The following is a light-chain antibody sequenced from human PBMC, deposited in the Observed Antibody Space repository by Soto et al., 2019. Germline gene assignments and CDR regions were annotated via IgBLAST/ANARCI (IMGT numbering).Light chain of an antibody. Sequence: QSALTQPASLSGSPGQSITISCTGTSSDIGAYDYVSWFQQHPGKAPKLMISEVNNRPSGVSNRFSGSKSGNTAYLTISGLQVEDEAAYFCFSFTNTSTHVFGNGTKGTVL. CDR3: FSFTNTSTHV. V-gene: IGLV2-14*01. CDR1: SSDIGAYDY. CDR2: EVN. J-gene: IGLJ1*01.